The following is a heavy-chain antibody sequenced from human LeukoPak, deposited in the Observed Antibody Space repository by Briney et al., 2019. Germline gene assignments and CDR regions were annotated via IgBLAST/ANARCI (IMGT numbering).Heavy chain of an antibody. CDR1: GYTFTGYY. V-gene: IGHV1-2*02. Sequence: ASVKVSCKASGYTFTGYYMHWVRQAPGQGLEWMGWTNPNSGGTNYAQKFQGRVTMTRDTSISTAYMELSRLRSDDTAVYYCATRYDFWSDLTEDAFDIWGQGTMVTVSS. J-gene: IGHJ3*02. D-gene: IGHD3-3*01. CDR3: ATRYDFWSDLTEDAFDI. CDR2: TNPNSGGT.